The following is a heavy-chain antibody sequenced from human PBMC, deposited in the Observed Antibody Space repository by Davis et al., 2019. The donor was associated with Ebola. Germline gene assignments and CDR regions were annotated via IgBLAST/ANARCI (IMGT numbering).Heavy chain of an antibody. CDR2: LYSSGST. Sequence: GESLKISCAASGFTVSSNYMIWVRQAPGKGLEWVSLLYSSGSTFYADSVKGRFIISRDNYENTLFLQMNSLRVEDTAVYFCARDASGGSGWSVGYYGMDVWGKGTTVTVSS. CDR1: GFTVSSNY. V-gene: IGHV3-53*01. J-gene: IGHJ6*04. CDR3: ARDASGGSGWSVGYYGMDV. D-gene: IGHD6-19*01.